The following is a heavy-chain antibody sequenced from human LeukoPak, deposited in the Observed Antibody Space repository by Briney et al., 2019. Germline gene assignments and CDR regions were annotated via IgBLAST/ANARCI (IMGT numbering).Heavy chain of an antibody. CDR3: ARDGYCSGGSRYSGLYYYYYYMDV. CDR2: ISSSSSYI. D-gene: IGHD2-15*01. J-gene: IGHJ6*03. Sequence: GGSLRLSCAASGFTFSSYSMNWVRQAPGKGLEWVSSISSSSSYIYYADSVKGRFTISRDNAKNSLYLQMNSLRAEDTAVYYCARDGYCSGGSRYSGLYYYYYYMDVWGKGTTVTVSS. V-gene: IGHV3-21*01. CDR1: GFTFSSYS.